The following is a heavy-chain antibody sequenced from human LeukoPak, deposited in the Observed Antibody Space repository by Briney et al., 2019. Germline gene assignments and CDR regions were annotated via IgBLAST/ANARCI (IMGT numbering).Heavy chain of an antibody. D-gene: IGHD3-10*01. CDR1: GYRLTNNW. CDR2: IYPGYSDT. CDR3: ARRTGSGSPPRFDP. J-gene: IGHJ5*02. Sequence: GESLKISCKVSGYRLTNNWIGWVRQVPGKGLEWMGIIYPGYSDTRYSPSFQGQVTISADKSISTAYLQWSSLKASDTAMYYCARRTGSGSPPRFDPWGQGTLVTVSS. V-gene: IGHV5-51*01.